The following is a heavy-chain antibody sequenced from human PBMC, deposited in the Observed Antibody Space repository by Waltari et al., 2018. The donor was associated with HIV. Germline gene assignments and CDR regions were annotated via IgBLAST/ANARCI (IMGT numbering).Heavy chain of an antibody. J-gene: IGHJ4*02. Sequence: EVQLVESGGGLVQPGGSLGLSCAASGFTFSSYRMNWVRQAPGKGLEWVSYISSSGSTIYYADSVRGRFTISRDNAKNSLYLQLNSLRAEDTAVYYCARDYSGTYADFDYWGQGTLVTVSS. CDR2: ISSSGSTI. D-gene: IGHD1-26*01. V-gene: IGHV3-48*01. CDR3: ARDYSGTYADFDY. CDR1: GFTFSSYR.